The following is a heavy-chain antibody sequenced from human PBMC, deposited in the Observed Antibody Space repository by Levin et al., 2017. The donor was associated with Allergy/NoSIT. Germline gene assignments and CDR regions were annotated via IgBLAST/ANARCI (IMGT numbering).Heavy chain of an antibody. D-gene: IGHD1-26*01. V-gene: IGHV1-2*02. Sequence: ASVKVSCKTSGYTFTGYYIHWVRQAPGQGLQWMGWINSNSGDTKYAQRFQGRVTMTWDTSITTAYMELYRLRSDDTAVYYCASQYSPLTNWFDPWGQGTLVTVSS. J-gene: IGHJ5*02. CDR3: ASQYSPLTNWFDP. CDR1: GYTFTGYY. CDR2: INSNSGDT.